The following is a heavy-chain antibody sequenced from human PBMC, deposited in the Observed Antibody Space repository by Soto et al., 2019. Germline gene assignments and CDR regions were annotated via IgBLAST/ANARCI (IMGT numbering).Heavy chain of an antibody. J-gene: IGHJ2*01. CDR1: GFSLNTSEMS. D-gene: IGHD2-15*01. CDR3: ALISRHQALVGSDYYLDL. V-gene: IGHV2-70*13. CDR2: IDWDDDE. Sequence: SGPTLVNPTQTLTLTCTFSGFSLNTSEMSVTWIRQPPGKALEWLALIDWDDDEYYTTSLRTRLTISRDTSQNQVVLTMTNMDPVDTATYYCALISRHQALVGSDYYLDLWGRGTLVAVAS.